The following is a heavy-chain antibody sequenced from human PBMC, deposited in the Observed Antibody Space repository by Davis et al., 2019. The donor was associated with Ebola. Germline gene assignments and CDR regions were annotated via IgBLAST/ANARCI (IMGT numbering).Heavy chain of an antibody. CDR3: ARGDLDDILSPYYFDY. D-gene: IGHD3-9*01. CDR2: ISYDGSNK. J-gene: IGHJ4*02. CDR1: GFTFSSYA. Sequence: GESLKISCAASGFTFSSYAMHWVRQAPGKGLEWVAVISYDGSNKYYADSVKGRFTISRDNSKNTLYLQMNSLRAEDTAVYYCARGDLDDILSPYYFDYWGQGTLVTVSS. V-gene: IGHV3-30-3*01.